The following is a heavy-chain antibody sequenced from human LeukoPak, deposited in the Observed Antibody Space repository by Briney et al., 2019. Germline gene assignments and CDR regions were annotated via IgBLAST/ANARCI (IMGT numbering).Heavy chain of an antibody. D-gene: IGHD6-13*01. CDR3: ARVGSSSWFDY. CDR2: IYYSGST. Sequence: PSGTLSLTCTVSGGSVNYYYWSWIRQPPGKGLEWIGYIYYSGSTNYNPSLKSRVTISVDTSKNQFSLKLSSVTAADTAVYYCARVGSSSWFDYWGQGTLVTVSS. CDR1: GGSVNYYY. J-gene: IGHJ4*02. V-gene: IGHV4-59*02.